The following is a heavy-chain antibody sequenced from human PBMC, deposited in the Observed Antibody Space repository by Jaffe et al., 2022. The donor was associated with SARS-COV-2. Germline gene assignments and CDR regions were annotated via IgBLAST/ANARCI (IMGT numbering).Heavy chain of an antibody. CDR3: ARNSGSYYWFDY. V-gene: IGHV3-30-3*01. CDR1: GFTFSSYA. J-gene: IGHJ4*02. D-gene: IGHD1-26*01. CDR2: ISYDGSNK. Sequence: QVQLVESGGGVVQPGRSLRLSCAASGFTFSSYAMHWVRQAPGKGLEWVAVISYDGSNKYYADSVKGRFTISRDNSKNTLYLQMNSLRAEDTAVYYCARNSGSYYWFDYWGQGTLVTVSS.